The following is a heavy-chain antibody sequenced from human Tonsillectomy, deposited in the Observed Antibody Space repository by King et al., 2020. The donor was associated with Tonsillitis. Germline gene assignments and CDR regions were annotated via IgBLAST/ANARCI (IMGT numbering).Heavy chain of an antibody. CDR3: ARDAPGDHYFDY. J-gene: IGHJ4*02. Sequence: VQLVESGGGLVNPGGSLRLSCTAPGFNFSDYYMSWIRQAPGKGLEWVSYIISSGRTIYYADSFKGRFSISRDNARNSLYLQMNSLRAEDTAVYYCARDAPGDHYFDYWGQGTLVTVSS. D-gene: IGHD2-21*02. CDR1: GFNFSDYY. V-gene: IGHV3-11*01. CDR2: IISSGRTI.